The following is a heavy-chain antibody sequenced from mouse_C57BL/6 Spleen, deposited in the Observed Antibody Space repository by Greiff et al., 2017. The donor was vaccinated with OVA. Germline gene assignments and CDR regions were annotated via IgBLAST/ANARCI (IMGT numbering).Heavy chain of an antibody. CDR3: ARGDYGNHYFDY. J-gene: IGHJ2*01. Sequence: DVQLQESGPGLVKPSQSLSLTCSVTGYSITSGYYWNWIRQFPGNKLEWMGYISYDGSNNYNPSLKNRISITRDTSKNQFFLKLNSVTTEDTATYYCARGDYGNHYFDYWGQGTTLTVSS. D-gene: IGHD2-1*01. V-gene: IGHV3-6*01. CDR1: GYSITSGYY. CDR2: ISYDGSN.